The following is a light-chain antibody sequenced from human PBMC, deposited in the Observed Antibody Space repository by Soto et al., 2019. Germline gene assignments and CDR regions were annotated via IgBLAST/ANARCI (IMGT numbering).Light chain of an antibody. CDR2: GNS. CDR1: SSNIGSDYD. V-gene: IGLV1-40*01. CDR3: QSFDSSLSGSGV. Sequence: SVLTQPPSVSGAPGQRVTISCTGSSSNIGSDYDVHWYRHLPGTAPKLLIYGNSNRPSGVPDRFSGSKSGTSASLVITGLQPEDEADYYCQSFDSSLSGSGVFGAGTKVTVL. J-gene: IGLJ1*01.